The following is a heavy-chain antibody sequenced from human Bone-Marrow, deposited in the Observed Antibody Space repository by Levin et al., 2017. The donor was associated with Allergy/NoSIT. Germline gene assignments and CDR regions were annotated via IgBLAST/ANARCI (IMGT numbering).Heavy chain of an antibody. J-gene: IGHJ6*02. V-gene: IGHV3-23*01. Sequence: PGGSLRLSCAASGFSFYTYAMSWVRQAPGKGLEWVSGISSRGGDRIYYADSVKGRFTISRDNSKSTRYLQMDTLRAEDTAVYYCANLGGIWNDAGWDGDYYYFGMDVWGQGTTVTVSS. CDR1: GFSFYTYA. CDR2: ISSRGGDRI. D-gene: IGHD1-1*01. CDR3: ANLGGIWNDAGWDGDYYYFGMDV.